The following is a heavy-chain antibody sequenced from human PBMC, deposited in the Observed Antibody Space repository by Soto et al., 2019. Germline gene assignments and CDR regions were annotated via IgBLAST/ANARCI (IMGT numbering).Heavy chain of an antibody. CDR1: GDSISSGGYY. J-gene: IGHJ2*01. V-gene: IGHV4-31*03. CDR3: ARDEGAQFDWYFDL. CDR2: TSYSGST. Sequence: QVQLQESGPGLVKPSQTLSLTCSVSGDSISSGGYYWNWIRQLPGKGLEWIGYTSYSGSTYYNPSLNSRATISVGTSKNQFSLKLTSVTAADTAVYYCARDEGAQFDWYFDLWGRGTLVTVSS.